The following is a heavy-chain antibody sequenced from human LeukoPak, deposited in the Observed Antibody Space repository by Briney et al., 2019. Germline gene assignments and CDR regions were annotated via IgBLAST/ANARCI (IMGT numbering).Heavy chain of an antibody. V-gene: IGHV3-7*01. CDR2: IKQDGSEK. D-gene: IGHD6-13*01. J-gene: IGHJ6*03. CDR1: GFTFSSYW. CDR3: ARDQGEQQLNYYYYYMDV. Sequence: GGSLRLSCAASGFTFSSYWMSWVRQAPGKGLEWVANIKQDGSEKYYVDSVKGRFTISRDNAKNSLYLQMNSLRAEDTAVYYCARDQGEQQLNYYYYYMDVWGKGTTVTISS.